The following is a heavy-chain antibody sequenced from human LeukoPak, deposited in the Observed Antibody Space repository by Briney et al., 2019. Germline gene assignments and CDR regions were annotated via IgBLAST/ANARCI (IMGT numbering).Heavy chain of an antibody. CDR1: GFTVSSNS. V-gene: IGHV3-53*05. D-gene: IGHD6-13*01. J-gene: IGHJ4*02. Sequence: GGSLRLSCTVSGFTVSSNSMSWVRQAPGKGLEWVSFIYSGGNTHYSDSVKGRFTISRDSSKNTLFLQMNSLRAEDTALYYCAKEAAAGKKFDYWGRGTLVTVSS. CDR3: AKEAAAGKKFDY. CDR2: IYSGGNT.